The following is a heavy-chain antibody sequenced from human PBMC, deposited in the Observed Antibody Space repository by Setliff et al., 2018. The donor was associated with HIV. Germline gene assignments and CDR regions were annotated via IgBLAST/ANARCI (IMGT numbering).Heavy chain of an antibody. CDR2: IFYSGST. CDR1: GDSISSGRYY. D-gene: IGHD4-17*01. CDR3: ARHDPDYGNFFGYFDY. J-gene: IGHJ4*02. Sequence: PSETLSLTCAVSGDSISSGRYYWGWIRQPPGKGLEWIGSIFYSGSTYYNPSLKSRVTISVDTSKNQFSLKLSSVTAADTAVYYCARHDPDYGNFFGYFDYWGQGTLVTVSS. V-gene: IGHV4-39*01.